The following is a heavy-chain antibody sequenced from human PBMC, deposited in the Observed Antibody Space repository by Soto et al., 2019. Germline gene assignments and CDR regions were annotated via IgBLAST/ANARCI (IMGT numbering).Heavy chain of an antibody. CDR2: IFSNDEK. D-gene: IGHD4-17*01. V-gene: IGHV2-26*01. CDR3: ARIRSTVTPQKNWFDP. J-gene: IGHJ5*02. Sequence: GSGPTLVNPTETLTLTCTVSGFSLSNARMGVSWIRQPPGKALEWLAHIFSNDEKSYSTSLKSRLTISKDTSKSQVVLTMTNMDPVDTATYYCARIRSTVTPQKNWFDPWGQGTLVTVSS. CDR1: GFSLSNARMG.